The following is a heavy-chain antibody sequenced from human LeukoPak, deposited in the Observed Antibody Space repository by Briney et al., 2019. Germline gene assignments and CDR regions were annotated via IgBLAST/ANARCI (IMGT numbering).Heavy chain of an antibody. CDR1: GGSISSGRYY. Sequence: SETLSLTCTVSGGSISSGRYYWSWIRQPAGKGLEWIGRIYASGSTSYNPSLKSRVTISVDTSKNQFSLKLSSVTAADTAVYFCARVGGSYDYYYYMDVWGKGTTVTVSS. CDR3: ARVGGSYDYYYYMDV. D-gene: IGHD1-26*01. J-gene: IGHJ6*03. V-gene: IGHV4-61*02. CDR2: IYASGST.